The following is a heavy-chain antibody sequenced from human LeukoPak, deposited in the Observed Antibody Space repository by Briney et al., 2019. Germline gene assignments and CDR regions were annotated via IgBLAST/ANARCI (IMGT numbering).Heavy chain of an antibody. CDR3: AGARGPPYDSSGPDAFDI. CDR2: ISSSSSYI. D-gene: IGHD3-22*01. V-gene: IGHV3-21*01. CDR1: GFTFSSYS. J-gene: IGHJ3*02. Sequence: PGGSLRLSCAASGFTFSSYSMNWVRQAPGKGLEWVSSISSSSSYIYYADSVKGRFTISRDNAKNSLYLQMNSLRAEDTAVYYCAGARGPPYDSSGPDAFDIWGQGTMVTVSS.